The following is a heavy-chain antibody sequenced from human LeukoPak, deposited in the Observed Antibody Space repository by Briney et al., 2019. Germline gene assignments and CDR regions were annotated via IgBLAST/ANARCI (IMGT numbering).Heavy chain of an antibody. V-gene: IGHV4-34*01. CDR3: ARSHYDYVWGSYRSRYFDY. J-gene: IGHJ4*02. CDR2: INHSGST. Sequence: SETLSLTCAVYGGSFSGYYWSWIRRPPGKGLEWIGEINHSGSTNYNPSLKSRVTISVDTSKNQFSLKLSSVTAADTAVYYCARSHYDYVWGSYRSRYFDYWGQGTLVTVSS. D-gene: IGHD3-16*02. CDR1: GGSFSGYY.